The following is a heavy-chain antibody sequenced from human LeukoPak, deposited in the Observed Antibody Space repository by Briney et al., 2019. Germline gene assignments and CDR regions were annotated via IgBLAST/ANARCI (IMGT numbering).Heavy chain of an antibody. V-gene: IGHV3-74*01. Sequence: GESLRLSCAASGFPFSSYWMHWVRQAPGKGLVWVSRINRDGSSTLYAPSVKGRFNISRDITKNTLYLQMMCLRAEDTAIYLCARASAHDYWGQGTLVTVSS. J-gene: IGHJ4*02. CDR3: ARASAHDY. CDR2: INRDGSST. CDR1: GFPFSSYW.